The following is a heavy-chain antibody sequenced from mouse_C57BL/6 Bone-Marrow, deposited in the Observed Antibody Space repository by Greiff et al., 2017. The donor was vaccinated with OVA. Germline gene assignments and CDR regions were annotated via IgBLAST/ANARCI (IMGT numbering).Heavy chain of an antibody. Sequence: VQLQQPGAELVMPGASVKISCKASGYTFTDYYMNWVKQSHGKSLEWIGDINPNNGGTSYNQKFKGKATLTVDKSSSTAYMELRSLTSEDSAVYYCAPYGGYYEDGYFDVWGTGTTVTVSS. CDR3: APYGGYYEDGYFDV. D-gene: IGHD2-3*01. V-gene: IGHV1-26*01. CDR2: INPNNGGT. J-gene: IGHJ1*03. CDR1: GYTFTDYY.